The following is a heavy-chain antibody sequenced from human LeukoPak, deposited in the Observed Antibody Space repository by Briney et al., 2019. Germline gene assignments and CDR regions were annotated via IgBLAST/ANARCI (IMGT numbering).Heavy chain of an antibody. J-gene: IGHJ4*02. CDR3: GTVRGPDSSRWYSDY. D-gene: IGHD6-13*01. CDR2: ISSSSSYI. Sequence: GSLRLSCAASGFTFSSYSMNWVRQAPGKGLEWVSSISSSSSYIYYADSVKGRFTISRDNAKNSLYLQMNSLRAEDTAVYYCGTVRGPDSSRWYSDYWGQGTLVTVSS. CDR1: GFTFSSYS. V-gene: IGHV3-21*01.